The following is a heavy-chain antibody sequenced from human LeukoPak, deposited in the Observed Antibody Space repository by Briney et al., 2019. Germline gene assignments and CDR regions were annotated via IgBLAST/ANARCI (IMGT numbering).Heavy chain of an antibody. D-gene: IGHD2-15*01. V-gene: IGHV1-69*04. CDR1: GGAFTSYA. CDR3: ARAAGIQQQDRYCSGGSCYSEVYYYGMDV. CDR2: IIPILGIT. J-gene: IGHJ6*02. Sequence: GASVKVSCKASGGAFTSYALSWVRQAPGQGLEWMARIIPILGITTYAQKFQGRVTITADKSTSTAYMELSNLRSEDTAVYYCARAAGIQQQDRYCSGGSCYSEVYYYGMDVWGQGTTVTVSS.